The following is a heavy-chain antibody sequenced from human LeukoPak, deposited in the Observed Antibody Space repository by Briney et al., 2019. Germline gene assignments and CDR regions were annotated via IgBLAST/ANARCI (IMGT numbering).Heavy chain of an antibody. J-gene: IGHJ5*02. V-gene: IGHV3-53*01. CDR1: GFTVSNNY. Sequence: GGSLRLSCAASGFTVSNNYMSWVRRAAGKGLEWVSLIYSGGGTYYADSVKGRFTTSRDNSKNTLYLQMNSLRAEDTAVYYCARNSGELGAWGQGTLVTASS. D-gene: IGHD2-21*01. CDR2: IYSGGGT. CDR3: ARNSGELGA.